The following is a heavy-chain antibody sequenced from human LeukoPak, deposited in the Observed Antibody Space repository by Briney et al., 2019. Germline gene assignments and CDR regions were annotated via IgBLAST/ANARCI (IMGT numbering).Heavy chain of an antibody. CDR1: GGSISSYY. CDR2: IHYSGST. V-gene: IGHV4-59*01. Sequence: SLXXXXSGGSISSYYXSWVRQPPGKXREWIGYIHYSGSTNYNPSLKSRVTISVDTSKNQFSLKLRSVTAADTAVYYCAREAREGHVFDIWGQGTMVTVSS. CDR3: AREAREGHVFDI. J-gene: IGHJ3*02. D-gene: IGHD5-24*01.